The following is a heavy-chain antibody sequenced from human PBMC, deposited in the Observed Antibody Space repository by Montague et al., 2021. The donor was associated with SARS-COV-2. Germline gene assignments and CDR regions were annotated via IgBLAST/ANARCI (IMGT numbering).Heavy chain of an antibody. J-gene: IGHJ4*02. D-gene: IGHD3-3*01. V-gene: IGHV4-34*01. CDR2: MNHSGST. Sequence: SETLSLTCAVYGGSFSGYYWSWTRQPPGKGLEWIGEMNHSGSTNXNPSLKSRVTISVDTSKNQYSLKLSSVTAADTAVYYCARGYQLRFLEWSSRQSTFDYWGQGTLVTVSS. CDR3: ARGYQLRFLEWSSRQSTFDY. CDR1: GGSFSGYY.